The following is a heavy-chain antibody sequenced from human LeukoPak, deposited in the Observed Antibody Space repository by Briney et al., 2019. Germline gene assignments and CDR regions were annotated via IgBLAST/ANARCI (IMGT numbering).Heavy chain of an antibody. Sequence: GGSLRLSCAASGFTFDDYAMHWVRQAPGKGLEWVSGISWNSGSMGYADSVKGRFTISRDNAKNSMYMQMNSLRAEDTALYYCAKHGGFDWLSHYGMDVWGQGTTVTVSS. J-gene: IGHJ6*02. D-gene: IGHD3-9*01. CDR2: ISWNSGSM. V-gene: IGHV3-9*01. CDR1: GFTFDDYA. CDR3: AKHGGFDWLSHYGMDV.